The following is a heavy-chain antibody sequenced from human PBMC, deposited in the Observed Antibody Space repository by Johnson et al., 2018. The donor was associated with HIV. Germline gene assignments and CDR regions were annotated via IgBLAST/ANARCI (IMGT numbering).Heavy chain of an antibody. Sequence: VQLVESGGGVVQPGRSLRLSCAASGFTFSSYAMHWVRQAPGKGLVWVSRINSDGSSTNYADSVKGRFTISRDNAKNTLYLQMNSLRAEDTAGYYCAREGSGWYDAFDIWGHGTMVTVSS. V-gene: IGHV3-74*02. CDR1: GFTFSSYA. CDR3: AREGSGWYDAFDI. J-gene: IGHJ3*02. D-gene: IGHD6-19*01. CDR2: INSDGSST.